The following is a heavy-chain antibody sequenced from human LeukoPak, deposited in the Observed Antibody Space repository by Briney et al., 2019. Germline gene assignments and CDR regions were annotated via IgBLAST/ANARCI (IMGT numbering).Heavy chain of an antibody. Sequence: PSETLSLTCTVSGGSIISNRHYWSWIRQPAGKGLEWIGHIYSSGNTKYNPSLKSRLTMSIDSSKNQFSLILTSVTAADTAVYYCARVALITIHENDAFDIWGQGTVVTVSS. CDR1: GGSIISNRHY. CDR3: ARVALITIHENDAFDI. J-gene: IGHJ3*02. V-gene: IGHV4-61*09. CDR2: IYSSGNT. D-gene: IGHD3-3*01.